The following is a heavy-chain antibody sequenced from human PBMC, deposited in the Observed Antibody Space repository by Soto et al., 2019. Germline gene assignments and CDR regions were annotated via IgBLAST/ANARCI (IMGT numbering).Heavy chain of an antibody. CDR1: GGSFSGYY. CDR3: ARGCGRNFDC. CDR2: INHSGST. Sequence: QVQLQQWGAGLLKPSETLSLTCAVYGGSFSGYYWNWIRQPPGKGLEWMGEINHSGSTNYNPSLKIRVAISVDTSKNQFSLKLSSVTAADTAVYYCARGCGRNFDCWGQGTLVTLSS. J-gene: IGHJ4*02. D-gene: IGHD2-21*01. V-gene: IGHV4-34*01.